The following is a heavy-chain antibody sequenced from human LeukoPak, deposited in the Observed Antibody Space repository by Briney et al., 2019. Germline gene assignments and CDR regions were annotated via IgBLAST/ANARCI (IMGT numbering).Heavy chain of an antibody. D-gene: IGHD2-2*01. CDR2: INPNTGVT. CDR1: GYTFSDDY. CDR3: ARGQSCSGTSCHFTTYYYMDV. J-gene: IGHJ6*03. Sequence: ASMKVSCMASGYTFSDDYLHWVRQAPGQGLEWLGWINPNTGVTNYAQKFQGRVTMTRDTSISTAYMELSRLRSDDTAVYYCARGQSCSGTSCHFTTYYYMDVWGKGTTVTVSS. V-gene: IGHV1-2*02.